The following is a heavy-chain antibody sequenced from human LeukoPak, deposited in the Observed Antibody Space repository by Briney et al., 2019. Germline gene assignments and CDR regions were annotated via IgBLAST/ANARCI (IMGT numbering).Heavy chain of an antibody. D-gene: IGHD2-21*02. CDR1: GYTFTSYD. J-gene: IGHJ4*02. Sequence: ASVKVSCKASGYTFTSYDINWVRQATGQGLEWMGWMNPNSGNTGYAQKFQGRVTMTRNTSISTAYMELSSLRSEDTAVYYCAREGGAYCGGDCYSFDYWGQGTLVTVSS. V-gene: IGHV1-8*01. CDR2: MNPNSGNT. CDR3: AREGGAYCGGDCYSFDY.